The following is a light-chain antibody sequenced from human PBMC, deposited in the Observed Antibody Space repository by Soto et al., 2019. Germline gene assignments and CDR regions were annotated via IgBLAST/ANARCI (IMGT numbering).Light chain of an antibody. CDR3: QQYGSSMWT. CDR1: QSFSRSH. CDR2: DAS. V-gene: IGKV3-20*01. J-gene: IGKJ1*01. Sequence: EIVLTQSPGTLSLSPGERATVSCRASQSFSRSHLAWYQQKPGQAPRLLIYDASSRANGIPDRFSGSESGTDFTLTISRLEPEDFAVYYCQQYGSSMWTFGQGTKVEI.